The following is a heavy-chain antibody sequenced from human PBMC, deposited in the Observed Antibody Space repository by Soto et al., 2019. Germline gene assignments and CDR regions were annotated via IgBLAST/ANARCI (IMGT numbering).Heavy chain of an antibody. J-gene: IGHJ4*02. CDR1: GYTFTGYY. CDR3: ARSYPPDGWGSGYIDY. Sequence: ASVKVSCKASGYTFTGYYMHWVRQAPGQGLEWMGWINPNSGGTNYAQKFQGWVTMTRDTSISTAYMELSRLRSDDTAVYYCARSYPPDGWGSGYIDYWGQGTLVTVSS. D-gene: IGHD3-16*01. CDR2: INPNSGGT. V-gene: IGHV1-2*04.